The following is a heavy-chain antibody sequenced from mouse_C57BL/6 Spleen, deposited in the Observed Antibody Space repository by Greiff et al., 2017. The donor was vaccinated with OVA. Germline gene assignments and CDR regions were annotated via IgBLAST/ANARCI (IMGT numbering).Heavy chain of an antibody. CDR3: ARPKITTVVFDY. CDR2: ISSGSSTI. V-gene: IGHV5-17*01. D-gene: IGHD1-1*01. Sequence: DVHLVESGGGLVKPGGSLKLSCAASGFTFSDYGMHWVRQAPEKGLEWVAYISSGSSTIYYADTVKGRFTISRDNAKNTLFLQMTSLRSEDTAMYYCARPKITTVVFDYWGQGTTLTVSS. CDR1: GFTFSDYG. J-gene: IGHJ2*01.